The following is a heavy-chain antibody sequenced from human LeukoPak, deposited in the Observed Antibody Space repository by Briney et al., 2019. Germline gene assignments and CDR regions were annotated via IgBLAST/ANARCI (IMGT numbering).Heavy chain of an antibody. CDR1: AGSIRSSSYD. Sequence: SETLSLTGTVAAGSIRSSSYDWGWIRQPPGKGLEWIGSIYYSGCTYNNPSLNSLATISVNTSKNPFSLKLRPVTAADPSASYCTRRGDSSGPYYFDDWGQGTLVSASS. J-gene: IGHJ4*02. CDR2: IYYSGCT. V-gene: IGHV4-39*01. CDR3: TRRGDSSGPYYFDD. D-gene: IGHD6-19*01.